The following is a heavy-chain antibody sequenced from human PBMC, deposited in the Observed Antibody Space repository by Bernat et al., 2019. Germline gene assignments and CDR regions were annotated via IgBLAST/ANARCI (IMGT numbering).Heavy chain of an antibody. CDR2: IDPSDSYT. CDR1: GYSFPSYW. D-gene: IGHD2-2*01. Sequence: EVQLVQSGAEVKKPGESLRISCKGSGYSFPSYWFSWVRQRPGKALDWMGRIDPSDSYTNYSPSFQGHVTISADKSISTAYLQWSSLKASDTAMYYCARHGGGDIVVVPAADTFDYWGQGTLVTVSS. V-gene: IGHV5-10-1*03. CDR3: ARHGGGDIVVVPAADTFDY. J-gene: IGHJ4*02.